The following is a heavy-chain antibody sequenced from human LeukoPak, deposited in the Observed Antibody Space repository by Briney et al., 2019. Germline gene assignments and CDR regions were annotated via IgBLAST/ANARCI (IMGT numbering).Heavy chain of an antibody. CDR2: MNPNSGNT. CDR1: GYTFTSYD. Sequence: GASVKVSCKASGYTFTSYDINWVRQATGQGLEWMGWMNPNSGNTGYAQKFQGRVTITADKSTSTAYMELSSLRSEDTAVYYCARQTYYYGSGSTPLDYWGQGTLVTVSS. D-gene: IGHD3-10*01. CDR3: ARQTYYYGSGSTPLDY. V-gene: IGHV1-8*03. J-gene: IGHJ4*02.